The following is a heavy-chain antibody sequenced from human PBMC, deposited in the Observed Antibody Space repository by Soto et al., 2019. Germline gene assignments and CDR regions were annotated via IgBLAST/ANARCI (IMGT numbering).Heavy chain of an antibody. CDR1: GYTFTGYY. V-gene: IGHV1-2*04. Sequence: GASVKVSCKASGYTFTGYYMHWVRQAPGQGLEWMGWINPNSGGTNYAQKFQGWVTMTRDTSISTAYMELSRLRSDDTAVYYCARGHGDRYNYYYMDVWGKGTTVTVSS. CDR3: ARGHGDRYNYYYMDV. J-gene: IGHJ6*03. D-gene: IGHD4-17*01. CDR2: INPNSGGT.